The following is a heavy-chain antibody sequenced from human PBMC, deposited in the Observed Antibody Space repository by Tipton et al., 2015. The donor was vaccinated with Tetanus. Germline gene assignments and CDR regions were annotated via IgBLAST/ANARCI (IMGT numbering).Heavy chain of an antibody. CDR2: INPDGSAK. CDR1: GFPFSRYW. J-gene: IGHJ4*02. D-gene: IGHD6-19*01. V-gene: IGHV3-7*01. CDR3: ARDMRGEGGGWYTDY. Sequence: SLRLSCVASGFPFSRYWTTWVRQAPGKGLEWVANINPDGSAKYYVDSVKGRFTISRDNAKNSLYLQINNLRVEDTAVYYCARDMRGEGGGWYTDYWGQGTLVTVSS.